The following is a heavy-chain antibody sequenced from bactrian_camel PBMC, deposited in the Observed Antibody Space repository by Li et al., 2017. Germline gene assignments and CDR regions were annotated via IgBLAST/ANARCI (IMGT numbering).Heavy chain of an antibody. CDR1: GRISRHNY. J-gene: IGHJ6*01. CDR2: IDSDGST. V-gene: IGHV3S53*01. CDR3: AADRGYGLGCEDGSGY. D-gene: IGHD3*01. Sequence: QLVESGGGSVQAGGSLRLSCAASGRISRHNYMGWFRHPPGQKREGIASIDSDGSTTYIDSVKGRFTISQDNDKNTVYLQMNSLEPEDTAVYYCAADRGYGLGCEDGSGYWGQGTQVTVS.